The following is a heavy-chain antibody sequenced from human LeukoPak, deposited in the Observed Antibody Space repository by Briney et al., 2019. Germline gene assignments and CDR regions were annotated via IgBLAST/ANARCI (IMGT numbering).Heavy chain of an antibody. J-gene: IGHJ6*02. CDR2: INPNSGGT. CDR3: ARGDLGYCSSTSCPPHYYYYYGMDV. D-gene: IGHD2-2*01. Sequence: CKAXXXTFTCYYMHWVRQAPGQGLEWMGWINPNSGGTNYAQKFQGRVTMTRDTSISTAYMELSRLRSDDTAVYYCARGDLGYCSSTSCPPHYYYYYGMDVWGQGTTVTVSS. V-gene: IGHV1-2*02. CDR1: XXTFTCYY.